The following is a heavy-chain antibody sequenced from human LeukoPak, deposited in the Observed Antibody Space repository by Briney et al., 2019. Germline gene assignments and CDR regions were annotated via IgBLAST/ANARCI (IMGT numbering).Heavy chain of an antibody. J-gene: IGHJ4*02. Sequence: SETLSLTCTVSGGSISSGGYYWSWIRQHPGTGLEWIGYIYYSGNTYYNPSLKGRVTISRDTSKNQFSLKLSSVTAADTAVYYCARVTNYYDTIGYNYYFDYWGQGTLVTVSS. CDR2: IYYSGNT. CDR3: ARVTNYYDTIGYNYYFDY. V-gene: IGHV4-31*03. CDR1: GGSISSGGYY. D-gene: IGHD3-22*01.